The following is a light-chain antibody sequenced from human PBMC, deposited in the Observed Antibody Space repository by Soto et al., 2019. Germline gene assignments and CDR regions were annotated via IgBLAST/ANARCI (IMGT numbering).Light chain of an antibody. CDR3: CSYAGSPWV. CDR1: SSDVGGYNY. Sequence: QSALTQPRSVSGSPGQSVTISCTGTSSDVGGYNYVSWYQQHPGKAPKLMIYDVTKRPSGIPDRFSGSKSGNMASLTISGLQAEDEADYYCCSYAGSPWVFGGGTKVTVL. J-gene: IGLJ3*02. CDR2: DVT. V-gene: IGLV2-11*01.